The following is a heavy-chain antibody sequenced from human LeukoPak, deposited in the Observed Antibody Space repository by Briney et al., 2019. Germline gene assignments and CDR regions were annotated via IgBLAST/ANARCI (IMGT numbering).Heavy chain of an antibody. D-gene: IGHD3-16*01. J-gene: IGHJ6*02. CDR3: ATWGVYHGMDV. V-gene: IGHV3-43*02. Sequence: GGSLRLSFVAAGFTFDGYAMHWVRQAPGKGLEWVSLINADGGRTYYADFVNGRFTISRDNSKNSMYLQINSRRREDSAVYYCATWGVYHGMDVWGQGTTVIVSS. CDR2: INADGGRT. CDR1: GFTFDGYA.